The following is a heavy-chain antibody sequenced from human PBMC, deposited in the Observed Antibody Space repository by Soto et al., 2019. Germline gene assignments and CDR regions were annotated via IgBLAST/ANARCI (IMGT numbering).Heavy chain of an antibody. CDR2: ISGSGSTI. CDR1: GFTFSSYA. CDR3: AKVFYYYDSSGYYYFDY. J-gene: IGHJ4*02. D-gene: IGHD3-22*01. Sequence: SCAASGFTFSSYAVSWVLQAPGKGPEWISSISGSGSTIYYADSVKGRFTISRDNSKNTLYLQMSSLRAEHTAVYYCAKVFYYYDSSGYYYFDYWGQGTLVTAPQ. V-gene: IGHV3-23*01.